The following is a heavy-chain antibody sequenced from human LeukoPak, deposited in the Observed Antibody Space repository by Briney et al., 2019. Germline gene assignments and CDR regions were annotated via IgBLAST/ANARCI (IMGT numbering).Heavy chain of an antibody. Sequence: GGSLRLSCAASGFDFSSNAMSWVRQAPGKGLEWVSAISGSAISTSYADSVKGRFTISRDNSKTTLYLQINSLRAEDTALYYCARMSRIVVVPAAPLDYWGQGTLLTVSS. CDR3: ARMSRIVVVPAAPLDY. CDR2: ISGSAIST. J-gene: IGHJ4*02. D-gene: IGHD2-2*01. V-gene: IGHV3-23*01. CDR1: GFDFSSNA.